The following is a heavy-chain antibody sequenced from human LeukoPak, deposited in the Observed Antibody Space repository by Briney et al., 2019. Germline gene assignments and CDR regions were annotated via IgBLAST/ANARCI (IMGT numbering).Heavy chain of an antibody. CDR2: MYHYGGT. J-gene: IGHJ3*02. V-gene: IGHV4-59*01. D-gene: IGHD4-11*01. Sequence: PSETLSLTCSVSGGSINSVYWNWIRQPPGKGLEWIGYMYHYGGTNYNPSLKSRVTISIDKPKKQFSLKLISVTAADTAIYYCARVGGMTTVNNAAFDIWGQGTMVTVSS. CDR1: GGSINSVY. CDR3: ARVGGMTTVNNAAFDI.